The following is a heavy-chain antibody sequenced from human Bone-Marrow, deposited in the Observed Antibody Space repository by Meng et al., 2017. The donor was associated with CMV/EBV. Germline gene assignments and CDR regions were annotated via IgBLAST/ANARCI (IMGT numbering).Heavy chain of an antibody. CDR3: ARQVTGTQEMFDS. V-gene: IGHV4-39*01. CDR2: IYYTGYT. CDR1: GGSMSGSSYY. J-gene: IGHJ4*02. Sequence: SETLSLTCSVSGGSMSGSSYYWAWIRQPPGKGLEWIGSIYYTGYTYYNPSLKTRVTMSVDMSKKQFSLNVTSLTASDTAVYYCARQVTGTQEMFDSWGQGTLVTVSS. D-gene: IGHD1/OR15-1a*01.